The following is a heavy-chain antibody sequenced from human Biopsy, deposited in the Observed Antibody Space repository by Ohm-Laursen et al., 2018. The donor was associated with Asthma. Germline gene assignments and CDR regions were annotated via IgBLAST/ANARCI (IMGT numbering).Heavy chain of an antibody. Sequence: ASVKVSCKTSGYTFNSADITWVRQAPGQGLEWMGWISVYNGNTKVAQKLQDRVTMITDTSTSTAYMELRSLRSDDTAVYFCARAADYSHYYGIDVWGQGTTVTVS. CDR2: ISVYNGNT. CDR3: ARAADYSHYYGIDV. CDR1: GYTFNSAD. D-gene: IGHD3-10*01. J-gene: IGHJ6*02. V-gene: IGHV1-18*01.